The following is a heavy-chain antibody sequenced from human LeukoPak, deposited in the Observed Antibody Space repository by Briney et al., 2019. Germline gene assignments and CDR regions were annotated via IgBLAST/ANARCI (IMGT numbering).Heavy chain of an antibody. CDR3: ARGSVRGVIITPPFDY. D-gene: IGHD3-10*01. J-gene: IGHJ4*02. CDR2: INPNSGGT. CDR1: GYTFTGYY. V-gene: IGHV1-2*04. Sequence: ASVTVSFKASGYTFTGYYMHWVRQAPGQGREWMGWINPNSGGTKYAQKFQGWVTMTKDTSISTAYMELSRLRSDDTAVYYCARGSVRGVIITPPFDYWGQGALVTVSS.